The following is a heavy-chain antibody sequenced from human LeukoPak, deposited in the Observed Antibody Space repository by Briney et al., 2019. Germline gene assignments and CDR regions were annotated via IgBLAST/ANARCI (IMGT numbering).Heavy chain of an antibody. CDR1: GYTFTSYG. J-gene: IGHJ5*02. D-gene: IGHD3-3*01. CDR3: ARDQITTFGVANNWFDP. V-gene: IGHV1-18*01. CDR2: ISAYNGNT. Sequence: GASVKVSCKASGYTFTSYGISWVRQAPGQGLEWMGWISAYNGNTNYAQKLQGRVTMTTDTSTSTACMELRSLRSDDTAVYYCARDQITTFGVANNWFDPWGQGTLVTVSS.